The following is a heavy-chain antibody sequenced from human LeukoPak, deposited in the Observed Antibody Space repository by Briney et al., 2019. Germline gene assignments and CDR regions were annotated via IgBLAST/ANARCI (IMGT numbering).Heavy chain of an antibody. Sequence: PSQTLSLTCTVSGGSISSGSYYWSWIQQPAGKGLEWIGRIYTSGSTNYNPSLKSRVTISVDTSKNQFSLKLSSVTAADTAVYYCAREVTIFGVVTDDAFDIWGQGTMVTVSS. CDR3: AREVTIFGVVTDDAFDI. V-gene: IGHV4-61*02. CDR1: GGSISSGSYY. CDR2: IYTSGST. J-gene: IGHJ3*02. D-gene: IGHD3-3*01.